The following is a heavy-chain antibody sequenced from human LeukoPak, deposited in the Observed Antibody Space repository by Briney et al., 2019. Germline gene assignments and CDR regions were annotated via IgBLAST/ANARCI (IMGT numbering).Heavy chain of an antibody. CDR2: VYTSGRT. CDR1: GASISSYY. Sequence: SETLSLTCTVSGASISSYYWSWIRQPAGKGLEWIGRVYTSGRTNYNPSVKSRVTISVDKSKNQFSLKLSSVTAADTAVYYCARDYFDSSGYYGRGGYYYMDVWGKGTTVTV. J-gene: IGHJ6*03. CDR3: ARDYFDSSGYYGRGGYYYMDV. D-gene: IGHD3-22*01. V-gene: IGHV4-4*07.